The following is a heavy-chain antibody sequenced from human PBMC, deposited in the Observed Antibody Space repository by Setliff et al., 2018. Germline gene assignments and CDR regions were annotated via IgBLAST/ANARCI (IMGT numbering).Heavy chain of an antibody. CDR1: GFTFTNYA. Sequence: GSLRLSCAASGFTFTNYAMSWVRQAPGKGLEWVANIKQDGSEKYYVDSVKGRFAVSRDNTNNSMYLQMNSLGTDDTAVYYCARDGSIEVGPGTNQELDVWGTGTTVTVSS. D-gene: IGHD2-2*01. CDR2: IKQDGSEK. V-gene: IGHV3-7*03. J-gene: IGHJ6*04. CDR3: ARDGSIEVGPGTNQELDV.